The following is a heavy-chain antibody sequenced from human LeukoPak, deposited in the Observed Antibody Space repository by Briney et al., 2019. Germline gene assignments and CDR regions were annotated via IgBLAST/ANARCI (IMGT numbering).Heavy chain of an antibody. CDR2: IRTKTDGGTT. Sequence: GGSLRLSCAASGFTFSNAWMSWVRQAPGKGLEWVGRIRTKTDGGTTDYAAPVKGRFTISRDDSKNTLYLQMNSLKTEDTAVYYCTTDRGFSGSYQGSFDYWGQGTLVTVSS. CDR1: GFTFSNAW. J-gene: IGHJ4*02. D-gene: IGHD1-26*01. V-gene: IGHV3-15*01. CDR3: TTDRGFSGSYQGSFDY.